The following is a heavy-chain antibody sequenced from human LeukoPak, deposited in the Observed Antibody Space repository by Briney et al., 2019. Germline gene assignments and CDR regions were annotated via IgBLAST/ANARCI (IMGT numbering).Heavy chain of an antibody. CDR2: ISGSGGST. CDR1: GFAFSSYG. V-gene: IGHV3-23*01. J-gene: IGHJ5*02. CDR3: AKAQQLVLFWFDP. Sequence: QSGGSLRLSCAASGFAFSSYGMSWVRQAPGKGLEWVSAISGSGGSTYYADSVKGRFTISRDNSKNTLYLQMNSLRAEDTAVYYCAKAQQLVLFWFDPWGQGTLVTVSS. D-gene: IGHD6-13*01.